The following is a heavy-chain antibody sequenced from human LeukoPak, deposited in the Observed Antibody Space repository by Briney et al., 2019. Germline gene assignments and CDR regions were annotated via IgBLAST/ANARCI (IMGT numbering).Heavy chain of an antibody. J-gene: IGHJ4*02. D-gene: IGHD2-15*01. CDR1: GFTVSSNY. V-gene: IGHV3-53*01. CDR2: IYSGGST. Sequence: PGGSLRLSCAASGFTVSSNYLSWVRQAPGKGLEWVSVIYSGGSTYYADSVKGRFTISRDNSKNTLYLQMNSLRAEDTAVYYCARLVAATSLDYWGQGTLVTVSS. CDR3: ARLVAATSLDY.